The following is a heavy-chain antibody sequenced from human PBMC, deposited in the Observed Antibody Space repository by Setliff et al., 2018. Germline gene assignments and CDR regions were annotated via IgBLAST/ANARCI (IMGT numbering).Heavy chain of an antibody. CDR3: GRAGKPYAIDV. CDR2: INHSGST. V-gene: IGHV4-34*01. CDR1: DGSFSDYY. Sequence: SETLSLTCAVYDGSFSDYYWSWIRQPPGKGLEWIGEINHSGSTNYKSSLKSRVTISVDTSKNQFSLKLNSVTAADTAVYYCGRAGKPYAIDVWGQGTMVTVSS. J-gene: IGHJ3*01.